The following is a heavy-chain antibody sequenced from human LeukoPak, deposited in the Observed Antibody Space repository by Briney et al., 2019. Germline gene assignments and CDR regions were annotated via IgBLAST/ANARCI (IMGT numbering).Heavy chain of an antibody. CDR3: ATLVVAADTFDY. CDR2: ISDSSGST. V-gene: IGHV3-23*01. J-gene: IGHJ4*02. Sequence: GGSLRLSCTASGFTFSSYAMSWVRQAPGKGLEWVSLISDSSGSTYYADSVKGRFTISRDNSKSTLYLQMNSLRAEDTAVYYCATLVVAADTFDYWGQGTLVTVSS. D-gene: IGHD2-15*01. CDR1: GFTFSSYA.